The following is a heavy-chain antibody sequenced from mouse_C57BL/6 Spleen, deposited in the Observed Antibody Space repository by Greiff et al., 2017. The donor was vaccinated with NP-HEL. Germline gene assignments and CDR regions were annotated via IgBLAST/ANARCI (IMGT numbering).Heavy chain of an antibody. CDR3: ARGIITTVDSD. V-gene: IGHV1-4*01. Sequence: VQLQQSGAELARPGASVKMSCKASGYTFTSYTMHWVKQRPGQGLEWIGYINPSSGYTKYNQKFEDKATLTADKSSSTAYMQLSSLTSEDTAVYYCARGIITTVDSDWGQGTTLTVAS. CDR2: INPSSGYT. J-gene: IGHJ2*01. D-gene: IGHD1-1*01. CDR1: GYTFTSYT.